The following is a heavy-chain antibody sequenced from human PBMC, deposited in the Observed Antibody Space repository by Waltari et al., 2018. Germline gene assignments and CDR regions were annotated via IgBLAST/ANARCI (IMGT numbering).Heavy chain of an antibody. V-gene: IGHV4-38-2*02. CDR3: AEEGDFRAGLFES. D-gene: IGHD3-16*01. Sequence: QVPLRESGPGLVRSSETLSLSCTVSGHSVNNDFFWAWIRQYPGGGLEWIASIYHTGSTHYNSSLKSLVSISTDMSTKQFFLTLTHLTAADTAVYYCAEEGDFRAGLFESWGQGTLVSVSS. J-gene: IGHJ4*02. CDR2: IYHTGST. CDR1: GHSVNNDFF.